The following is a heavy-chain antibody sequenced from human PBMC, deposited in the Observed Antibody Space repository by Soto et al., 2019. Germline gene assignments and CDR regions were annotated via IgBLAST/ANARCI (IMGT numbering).Heavy chain of an antibody. V-gene: IGHV1-18*04. CDR3: ARDSVVVTATPHFAFDI. J-gene: IGHJ3*02. CDR1: GYTFTKYG. CDR2: ITAYNGNT. Sequence: QVHLAQSGAEVKKPGASVKVSCKASGYTFTKYGINWVRQAPGQGLEWMGWITAYNGNTNYAQKFKGRVTMTTDTSASTAYMELTSLRSDDTAVYYCARDSVVVTATPHFAFDIWGQGTMVTVSS. D-gene: IGHD2-21*02.